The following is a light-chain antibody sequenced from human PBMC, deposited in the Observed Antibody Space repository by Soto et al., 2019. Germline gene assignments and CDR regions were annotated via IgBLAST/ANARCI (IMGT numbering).Light chain of an antibody. Sequence: ENELTQSPGTLSLSPGERVNLSCRASQSVSSSYLAWYQQKPGQAPRLLIYGASSRATGIPDRFSGSGSGTDFTLTISRLEPEDFAVYYCQQYGSSPLTCGGGTKGDI. CDR2: GAS. CDR3: QQYGSSPLT. CDR1: QSVSSSY. J-gene: IGKJ4*01. V-gene: IGKV3-20*01.